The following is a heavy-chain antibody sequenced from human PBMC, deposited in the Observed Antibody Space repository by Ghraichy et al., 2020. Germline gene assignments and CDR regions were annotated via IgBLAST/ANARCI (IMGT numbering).Heavy chain of an antibody. J-gene: IGHJ4*02. Sequence: GGSLRLSCAASGFTFSSYAMSWVRQAPGKGLEWVSAISGSGGSTYYADSVKGRFTISRDNSKNTLYLQMNSLRAEDTAVYYCAKDRRATVRVPYYFDYWGQGTLVTVSS. CDR3: AKDRRATVRVPYYFDY. V-gene: IGHV3-23*01. CDR1: GFTFSSYA. CDR2: ISGSGGST. D-gene: IGHD4-17*01.